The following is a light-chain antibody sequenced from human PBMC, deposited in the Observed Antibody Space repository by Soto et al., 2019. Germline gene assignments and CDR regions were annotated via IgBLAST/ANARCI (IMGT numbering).Light chain of an antibody. V-gene: IGKV1-5*01. CDR2: DAS. Sequence: DIQMTQSPSTLSAAVGDAVTITCRASKSFNSWLAWYQQKPGKAPKLLIYDASSLRSGVPSRFSGSQSGTEFTLTISSLQPDDFATYYCQQYNSFSLTFGQGTKVEIK. CDR3: QQYNSFSLT. J-gene: IGKJ1*01. CDR1: KSFNSW.